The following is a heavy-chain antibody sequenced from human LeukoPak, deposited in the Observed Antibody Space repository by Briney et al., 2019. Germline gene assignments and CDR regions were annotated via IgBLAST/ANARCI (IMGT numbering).Heavy chain of an antibody. J-gene: IGHJ4*02. D-gene: IGHD1-26*01. Sequence: GASVKVSCKASGGTFSSYAISWVRQAPGQGLEWMGIINPSGGSTSYAQKFQGRVTMTRDTSTSTVYMELSSLRSEDTAVYYCARAHEGGSWGTDYWGQGTLVTVSS. CDR3: ARAHEGGSWGTDY. CDR1: GGTFSSYA. CDR2: INPSGGST. V-gene: IGHV1-46*01.